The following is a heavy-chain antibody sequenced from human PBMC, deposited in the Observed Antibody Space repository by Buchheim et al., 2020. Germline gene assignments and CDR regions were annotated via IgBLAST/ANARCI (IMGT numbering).Heavy chain of an antibody. Sequence: QVQLQQWGAGLLKPSETLSLTCAVYGGSFSGYYWSWIRQPPGKGLEWIGEINHSGSTNYNPSLKSRVTISVDTSKKQFSLKLSSVTAADTAVHYCARSGYSYGYFDYWGQGTL. D-gene: IGHD5-18*01. V-gene: IGHV4-34*01. CDR3: ARSGYSYGYFDY. J-gene: IGHJ4*02. CDR2: INHSGST. CDR1: GGSFSGYY.